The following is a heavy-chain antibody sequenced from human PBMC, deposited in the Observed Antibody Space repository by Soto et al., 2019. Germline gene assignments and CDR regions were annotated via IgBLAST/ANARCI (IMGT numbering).Heavy chain of an antibody. V-gene: IGHV3-15*01. Sequence: GGSLRLSCAASGLIFSNVWMSWVRQAPGKGLEWVGRIKNKIDGWTTDYAAPVKGRFTISRDDSKSTMYLQMNSLKTEDTAVYYCTTNDAFDIWGQGTIVTVSS. CDR3: TTNDAFDI. CDR1: GLIFSNVW. CDR2: IKNKIDGWTT. J-gene: IGHJ3*02.